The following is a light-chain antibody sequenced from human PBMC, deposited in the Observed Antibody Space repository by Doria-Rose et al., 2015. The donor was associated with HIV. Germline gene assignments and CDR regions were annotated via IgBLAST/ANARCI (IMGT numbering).Light chain of an antibody. CDR3: QHYNTYPFT. CDR1: QRISSW. V-gene: IGKV1-5*03. Sequence: DSQLTQSPSTLYASAGDRVTITRRASQRISSWMAWYQQKPGKAPKVLIYTASSLESGVPSRFSGSGSVTEFTLTISGLQPDDFATYYCQHYNTYPFTIGQGTKVEIK. CDR2: TAS. J-gene: IGKJ2*01.